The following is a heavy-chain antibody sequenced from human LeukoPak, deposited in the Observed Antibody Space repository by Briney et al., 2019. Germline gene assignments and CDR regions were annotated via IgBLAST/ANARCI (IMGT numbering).Heavy chain of an antibody. J-gene: IGHJ4*02. Sequence: GGSLRLSCAASGFTFSSYWMHWVRQAPGKGLVWVSRINSDGSSTSYADSVKGRFTISRDNAKNTLYLQMNSLRAEDPAVYYCARALPFAHYFDYWGQGTLVTVSS. CDR1: GFTFSSYW. V-gene: IGHV3-74*01. CDR2: INSDGSST. D-gene: IGHD2/OR15-2a*01. CDR3: ARALPFAHYFDY.